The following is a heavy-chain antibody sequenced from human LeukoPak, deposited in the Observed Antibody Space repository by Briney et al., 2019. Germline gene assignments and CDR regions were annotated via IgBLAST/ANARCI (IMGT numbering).Heavy chain of an antibody. J-gene: IGHJ5*01. V-gene: IGHV4-34*01. D-gene: IGHD3-16*01. CDR3: ARGGGDTTQVVWGRKSWFDS. CDR2: INHSGST. CDR1: GGSFSGYY. Sequence: SETLSLTCAVYGGSFSGYYWSWIRQPPGKGLEWIGEINHSGSTNYNPSLKSRVTISVDTSKNQFSLKLSSVTAADTAVYYCARGGGDTTQVVWGRKSWFDSWGQGTLVTVSS.